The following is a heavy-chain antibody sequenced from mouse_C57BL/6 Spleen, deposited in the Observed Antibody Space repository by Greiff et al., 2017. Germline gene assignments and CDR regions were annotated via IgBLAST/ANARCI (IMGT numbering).Heavy chain of an antibody. J-gene: IGHJ2*01. V-gene: IGHV1-64*01. D-gene: IGHD2-5*01. CDR1: GYTFTSYW. Sequence: QVQLQQPGAELVKPGASVTLSCKASGYTFTSYWMHWVKQRPGQGLEWIGMIHPNSGSTNYNEKFKSKATLTVDKSSSTAYMQLSSLTSEDSAVYYCARYGYSNSYYFDYWGQGTTLTVSS. CDR2: IHPNSGST. CDR3: ARYGYSNSYYFDY.